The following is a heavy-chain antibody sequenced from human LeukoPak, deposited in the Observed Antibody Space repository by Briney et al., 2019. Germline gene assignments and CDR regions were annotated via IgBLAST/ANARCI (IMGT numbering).Heavy chain of an antibody. CDR1: GGSISSGDYY. CDR3: AREVKVTTSGYYYYGMDV. Sequence: SSETLSLTCTVSGGSISSGDYYWSWVRQPPGKGLEWIGEIYHSGSTNYNPSLKSRVTISVDKSKNQFSLKLSSVTAADTAVYYCAREVKVTTSGYYYYGMDVWGQGTTVTVSS. V-gene: IGHV4-4*02. J-gene: IGHJ6*02. CDR2: IYHSGST. D-gene: IGHD4-17*01.